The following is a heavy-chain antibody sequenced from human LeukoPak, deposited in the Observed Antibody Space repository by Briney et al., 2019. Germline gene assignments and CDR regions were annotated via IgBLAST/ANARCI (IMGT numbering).Heavy chain of an antibody. J-gene: IGHJ4*02. CDR1: GFTLSTYA. D-gene: IGHD2/OR15-2a*01. CDR3: VRDEDLYSPTWYVFDF. CDR2: VTSSGAYT. Sequence: PGGSLRLPCSASGFTLSTYAMSWVRQAPGKGLEWVSAVTSSGAYTFYADSVKGRLTISRDNSKNTLFLQMNSLGAADTAIYYCVRDEDLYSPTWYVFDFWGQGTLVTVSS. V-gene: IGHV3-23*01.